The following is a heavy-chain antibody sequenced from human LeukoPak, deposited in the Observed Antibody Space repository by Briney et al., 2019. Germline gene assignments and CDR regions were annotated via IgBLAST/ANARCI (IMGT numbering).Heavy chain of an antibody. V-gene: IGHV4-34*01. CDR1: GGSFSGYY. CDR2: INHSGST. Sequence: SETLPLTCAVYGGSFSGYYWSWIRQPPGKGLEWIGEINHSGSTNYNPSLKSRVTISVDTSKNQFSLKLSSVTAADTAVYYCARGLIDYGSGSYYNSPAYWGQGTLVTVSS. CDR3: ARGLIDYGSGSYYNSPAY. D-gene: IGHD3-10*01. J-gene: IGHJ4*02.